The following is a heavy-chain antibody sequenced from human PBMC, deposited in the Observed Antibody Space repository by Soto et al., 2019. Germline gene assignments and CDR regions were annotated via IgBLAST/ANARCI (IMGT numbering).Heavy chain of an antibody. CDR1: GFTFSSYG. J-gene: IGHJ6*02. D-gene: IGHD1-26*01. Sequence: QVQLVESGGGVVQPGRSLRLSCAASGFTFSSYGMHWVRQAPGKGLEWVAVISYDGSNKYYADSVKGRFTISRDNSKNTLYLQMNSLRAEVTAVYYCAKDRPSGSRPYYYGMDVWGQGTTVTVSS. CDR3: AKDRPSGSRPYYYGMDV. V-gene: IGHV3-30*18. CDR2: ISYDGSNK.